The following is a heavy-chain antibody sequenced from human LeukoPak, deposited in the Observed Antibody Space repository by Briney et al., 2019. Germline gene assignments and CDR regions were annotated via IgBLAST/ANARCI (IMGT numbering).Heavy chain of an antibody. V-gene: IGHV4-34*01. D-gene: IGHD3-3*01. J-gene: IGHJ4*02. CDR2: INHSGST. CDR3: ARGGLARNYDFWSGYYWALFAY. Sequence: PSETLSLTCAVCGGSFSGYYWSWIRQPPGKGLEWIGEINHSGSTNYNPSLKSRVTISVGTSKNQFSLKLSSVTAADTAVYYCARGGLARNYDFWSGYYWALFAYWGQGALVTVSS. CDR1: GGSFSGYY.